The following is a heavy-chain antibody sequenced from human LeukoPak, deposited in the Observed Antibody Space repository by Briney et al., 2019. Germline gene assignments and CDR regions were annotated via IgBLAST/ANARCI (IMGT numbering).Heavy chain of an antibody. CDR3: ARGLVGSLDFDY. CDR1: GYTFTGYY. CDR2: INPNSGGT. V-gene: IGHV1-2*02. Sequence: ASVTVSFTASGYTFTGYYFHLLRLAPGPGLGWMGWINPNSGGTNYAQKFQGRVTMTRDTSISTAYMELSRLRSDDTAVYYCARGLVGSLDFDYWGQGTLVTVSS. J-gene: IGHJ4*02. D-gene: IGHD1-26*01.